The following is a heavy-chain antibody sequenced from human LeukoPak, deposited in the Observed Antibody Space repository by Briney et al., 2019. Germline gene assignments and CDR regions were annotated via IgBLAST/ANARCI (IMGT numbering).Heavy chain of an antibody. J-gene: IGHJ6*03. D-gene: IGHD3-10*01. CDR1: GGSISSNSYY. CDR2: IYYSGST. Sequence: SETLSLTCAVAGGSISSNSYYWGWIRQPPGKGLEWIGSIYYSGSTYYNPSLKSRVTISVDTSKNQFSLKLSSVTAADTAVYYCARGTMVRGVMPHYYMDVWGKGTTVTISS. CDR3: ARGTMVRGVMPHYYMDV. V-gene: IGHV4-39*01.